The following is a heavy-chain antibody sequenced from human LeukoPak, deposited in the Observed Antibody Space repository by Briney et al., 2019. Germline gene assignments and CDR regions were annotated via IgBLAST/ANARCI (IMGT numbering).Heavy chain of an antibody. CDR3: ARVIYGDYVFDY. D-gene: IGHD4-17*01. V-gene: IGHV1-69*04. CDR1: EATLSSYA. Sequence: GASVKSSCKPSEATLSSYAISWVRKPPEQGLEWMGRIIPILGIANYAQKFQGRVTITADKSTSTAYMELSSLRSEDTAVYYCARVIYGDYVFDYWGQGTLVTVSS. J-gene: IGHJ4*02. CDR2: IIPILGIA.